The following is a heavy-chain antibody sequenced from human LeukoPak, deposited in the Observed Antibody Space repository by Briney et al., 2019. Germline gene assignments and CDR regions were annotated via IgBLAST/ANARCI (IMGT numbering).Heavy chain of an antibody. V-gene: IGHV4-34*01. Sequence: PSETLSLTCAVYGGSFSGYYWSWIRQPPGKGLEWIGEINHSGSTNYYPFLKSRVSISVDTSKNHFSLKLSSVTAADTAVYYCARGGAGSPGGYFDYWGQGTLVTVSS. CDR2: INHSGST. CDR3: ARGGAGSPGGYFDY. CDR1: GGSFSGYY. D-gene: IGHD3-10*01. J-gene: IGHJ4*02.